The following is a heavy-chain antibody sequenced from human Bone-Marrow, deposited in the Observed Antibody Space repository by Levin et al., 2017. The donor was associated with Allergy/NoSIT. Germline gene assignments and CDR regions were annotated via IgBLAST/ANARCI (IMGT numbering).Heavy chain of an antibody. V-gene: IGHV4-38-2*01. Sequence: PSETLPLTCEVSAYSISSGYNWGWIRQPPGKGLEWIGNIYHTGSAYYNPSLKSRVTLLVDRSRNQFSLKLSSVTAADTAVYYCAGQIAAVGAFDYWGQGTLVTVSS. CDR3: AGQIAAVGAFDY. D-gene: IGHD6-13*01. CDR2: IYHTGSA. CDR1: AYSISSGYN. J-gene: IGHJ4*02.